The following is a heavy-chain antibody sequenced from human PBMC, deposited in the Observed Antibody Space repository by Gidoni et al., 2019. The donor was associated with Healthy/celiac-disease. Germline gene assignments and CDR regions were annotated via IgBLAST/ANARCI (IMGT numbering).Heavy chain of an antibody. CDR1: GFTFSSYA. D-gene: IGHD2-15*01. J-gene: IGHJ4*02. CDR2: ISYDGSNK. Sequence: QVQLVESGGGVVQPGGSLRLSCAASGFTFSSYALHWVRQAPGKGLEWVAVISYDGSNKYYADSVKGRFTISRDNSKNTLYLQMNSLRAEDTAVYYCARGYCSGGSCYFDYWGQGTLVTVSS. CDR3: ARGYCSGGSCYFDY. V-gene: IGHV3-30-3*01.